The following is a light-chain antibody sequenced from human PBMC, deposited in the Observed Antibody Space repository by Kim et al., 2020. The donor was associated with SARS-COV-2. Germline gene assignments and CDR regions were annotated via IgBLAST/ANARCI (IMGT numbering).Light chain of an antibody. J-gene: IGKJ2*01. CDR1: QSLLHSNGYNY. V-gene: IGKV2-28*01. CDR2: LGS. CDR3: MQALQTPYT. Sequence: DIVMTQSPLSLPVTPGEPASISCRSSQSLLHSNGYNYLDWYLQKPGQSPQLLIYLGSNRASGVPDRFSGSGSGTDFTLKISRVEAEDVGVYYCMQALQTPYTFGQRTNLEI.